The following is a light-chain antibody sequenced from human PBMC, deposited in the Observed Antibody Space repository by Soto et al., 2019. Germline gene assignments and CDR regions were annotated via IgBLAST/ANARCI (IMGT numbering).Light chain of an antibody. V-gene: IGKV3-20*01. CDR3: QQYGSSPLA. Sequence: EIVLTQYPGTLSLSPGERATLSCRASQSVSSSYLAWYQQKPGQAPRLLIYGASSSATGIADRFSGSGSGTEFNLTISRLEPEDCAVYYCQQYGSSPLAFGQGTKLEIK. J-gene: IGKJ2*01. CDR2: GAS. CDR1: QSVSSSY.